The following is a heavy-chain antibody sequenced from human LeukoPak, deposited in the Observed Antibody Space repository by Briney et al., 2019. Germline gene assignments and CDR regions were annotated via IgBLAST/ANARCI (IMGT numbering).Heavy chain of an antibody. CDR3: AREGYHDRSGYEDY. D-gene: IGHD3-22*01. CDR2: INWNGGTI. J-gene: IGHJ4*02. Sequence: RPGGSLRLSCAASGFTLDDYGMSWVRQAPGKVLELVSGINWNGGTIGYADSVKGRFTISRDNAKNSLYLQMSSLRAEDTALYYCAREGYHDRSGYEDYWGQGTLVTVSS. V-gene: IGHV3-20*04. CDR1: GFTLDDYG.